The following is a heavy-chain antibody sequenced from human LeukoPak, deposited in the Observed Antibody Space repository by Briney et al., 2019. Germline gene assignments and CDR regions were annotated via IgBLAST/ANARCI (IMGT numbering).Heavy chain of an antibody. D-gene: IGHD2-2*01. CDR1: GFTFSSYA. V-gene: IGHV3-64*01. CDR3: ARGRDLVVPAEHPYYYYSMDV. Sequence: GGSLRLSCAASGFTFSSYAMHWVRQAPGKGLQYVSAITSNGGSTYYANSVKGRFTISRDNSKNTLYLQMGSLRAEDMAVYFCARGRDLVVPAEHPYYYYSMDVWGKGTTVTVS. CDR2: ITSNGGST. J-gene: IGHJ6*03.